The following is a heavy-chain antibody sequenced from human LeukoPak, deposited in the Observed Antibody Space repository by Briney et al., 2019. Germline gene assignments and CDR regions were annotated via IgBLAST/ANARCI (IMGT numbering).Heavy chain of an antibody. CDR2: ISGSSSTI. CDR3: ATTYYDYVWGSYRYTYLDY. CDR1: GFTFSSYS. V-gene: IGHV3-48*04. D-gene: IGHD3-16*02. Sequence: GGSLRLSCAASGFTFSSYSMNWVRQAPGKGLEWVSYISGSSSTIYYADSVKGRFTISRDNAKNSLYLQMNSLRAEDTAVYYCATTYYDYVWGSYRYTYLDYWGQGTLVTVSS. J-gene: IGHJ4*02.